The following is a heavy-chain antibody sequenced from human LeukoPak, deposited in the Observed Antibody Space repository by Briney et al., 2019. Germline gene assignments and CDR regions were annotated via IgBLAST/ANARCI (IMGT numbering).Heavy chain of an antibody. CDR1: GGSFSGYY. CDR3: ARGVGFDP. V-gene: IGHV4-34*01. Sequence: PSETLSLTCAVYGGSFSGYYWSWIRQPPGKGLEWIGEINHSGSTNYNPSLKSRVTISVDTSKNQFSLKLSSVTAADTAVYYCARGVGFDPWGQGTLVTASS. CDR2: INHSGST. J-gene: IGHJ5*02.